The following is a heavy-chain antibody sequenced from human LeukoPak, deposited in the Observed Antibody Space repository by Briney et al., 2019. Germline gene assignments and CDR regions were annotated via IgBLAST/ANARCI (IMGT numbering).Heavy chain of an antibody. Sequence: ASVKVSCKASGYTFTSYGISWVRQAPGQGLEWMGWINGYNGNTNYAQKFQGRVTMTTDTSTSTAYMELRSLRSDDTAVYYCAREEGVVVVTATDAFDIWGQGTMVTVSS. CDR1: GYTFTSYG. CDR3: AREEGVVVVTATDAFDI. D-gene: IGHD2-15*01. V-gene: IGHV1-18*01. CDR2: INGYNGNT. J-gene: IGHJ3*02.